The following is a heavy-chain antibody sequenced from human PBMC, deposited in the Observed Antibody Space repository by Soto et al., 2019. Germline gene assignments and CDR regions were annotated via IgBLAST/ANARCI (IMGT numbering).Heavy chain of an antibody. CDR1: GGSISSGGYS. Sequence: QLQLQESGSGLVKPSQTLSLTCAVSGGSISSGGYSWSWIRQPPGKGLEWIGYIYHSGSTYYNPSLKRRVTISVDRSTNQFSLKRSSGPAADTPVYYCARIPSPWGQGTLVSVSS. V-gene: IGHV4-30-2*01. J-gene: IGHJ5*02. CDR2: IYHSGST. CDR3: ARIPSP.